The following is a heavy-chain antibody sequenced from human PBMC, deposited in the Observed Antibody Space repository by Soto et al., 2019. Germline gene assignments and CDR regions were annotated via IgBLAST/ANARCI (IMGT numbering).Heavy chain of an antibody. D-gene: IGHD1-1*01. CDR3: AASTATSSL. J-gene: IGHJ4*02. Sequence: QVQLVQSGAEVKKPGASVKVSCKASGYSFTNYGFSWVRQAPRQGLEWMGWINGYNGNTNYAPKLQGRFTMTTDTSTSTAYMELGSLTSDDTAVYFCAASTATSSLWGQGTLVTVSS. V-gene: IGHV1-18*01. CDR2: INGYNGNT. CDR1: GYSFTNYG.